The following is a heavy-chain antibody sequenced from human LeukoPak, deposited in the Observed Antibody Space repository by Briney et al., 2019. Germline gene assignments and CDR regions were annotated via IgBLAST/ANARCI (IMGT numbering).Heavy chain of an antibody. CDR3: ARARAGTNNFDY. CDR1: GYIFTGYY. Sequence: ASVKVSCKASGYIFTGYYMHWVRQAPGQGLEWMGRINPNSGGTNYAQKFQGRVTMTRDTSISTAYMELSRLRSDDTAVYYCARARAGTNNFDYWGQGTLVTVSS. CDR2: INPNSGGT. V-gene: IGHV1-2*06. J-gene: IGHJ4*02. D-gene: IGHD6-19*01.